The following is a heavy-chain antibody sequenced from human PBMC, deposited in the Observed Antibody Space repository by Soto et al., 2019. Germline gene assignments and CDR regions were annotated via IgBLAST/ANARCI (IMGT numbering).Heavy chain of an antibody. CDR2: IYYSGST. J-gene: IGHJ4*02. CDR3: ATTRYSYGFLGSGTKH. V-gene: IGHV4-39*01. D-gene: IGHD5-18*01. CDR1: GGSISSSSYY. Sequence: QLQLQESGPGLVKPSETLSLTCTVSGGSISSSSYYWGWIRQPPGKGLEWIGSIYYSGSTYYNPSLKSRVTISVDTSKNQFSLKLSSVTAADTAVYYCATTRYSYGFLGSGTKHWGQGTLVTVSS.